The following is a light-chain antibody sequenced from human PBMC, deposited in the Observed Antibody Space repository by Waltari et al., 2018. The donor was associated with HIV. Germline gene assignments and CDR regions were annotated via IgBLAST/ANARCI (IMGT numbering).Light chain of an antibody. V-gene: IGKV1-8*01. CDR1: QGISSY. CDR3: QQYYDYPRT. Sequence: AIRLTQSPSSVSASTGDRVTITCRASQGISSYLVWYQQKPGEAPKLLIHAASTLRSGVPSRFSGSGSGTDFTLTINHLQSEDFATYYCQQYYDYPRTFGQGTKV. CDR2: AAS. J-gene: IGKJ1*01.